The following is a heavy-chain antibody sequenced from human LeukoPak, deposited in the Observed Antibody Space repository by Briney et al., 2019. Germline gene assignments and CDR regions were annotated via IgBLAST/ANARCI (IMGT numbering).Heavy chain of an antibody. D-gene: IGHD6-19*01. V-gene: IGHV4-59*01. CDR3: ARVLRGGNTGWSFEY. Sequence: PSETLSLTCTVSGGSTSGYYWTWIRQPPGKGLEWLGYISYSGSTDYNPSLKSRVTISVDTSKNQFSLKLSSVTAADTAVYYCARVLRGGNTGWSFEYWGQGTLVTVSS. CDR2: ISYSGST. CDR1: GGSTSGYY. J-gene: IGHJ4*02.